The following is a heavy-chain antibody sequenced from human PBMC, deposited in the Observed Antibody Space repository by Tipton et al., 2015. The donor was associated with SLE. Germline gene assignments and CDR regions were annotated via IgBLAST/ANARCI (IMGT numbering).Heavy chain of an antibody. CDR3: ARGVYDLSSPGDAFDI. J-gene: IGHJ3*02. CDR1: GGSFSGYY. CDR2: INHSGST. V-gene: IGHV4-34*01. Sequence: TLSLTCAVYGGSFSGYYWSWIRQPPGKGLEWIGEINHSGSTNYNPSLKSRVTISLDTSKNLFSLKLNSVTAADTAVYYCARGVYDLSSPGDAFDIWGQGTMVTVSS. D-gene: IGHD3-16*01.